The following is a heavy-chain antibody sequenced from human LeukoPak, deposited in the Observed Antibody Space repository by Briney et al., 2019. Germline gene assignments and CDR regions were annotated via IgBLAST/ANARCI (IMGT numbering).Heavy chain of an antibody. Sequence: PGGSLRLSCAASGFTFSSYGMHWVRQAPGKGLEWVAVIWYDGSNKYYADSVKGRFTISRGNSKNTLYLQMNSLRAEDTAVYYCARGDTVTTEFDYWGQGTLVTVSS. CDR1: GFTFSSYG. CDR2: IWYDGSNK. D-gene: IGHD4-17*01. CDR3: ARGDTVTTEFDY. J-gene: IGHJ4*02. V-gene: IGHV3-33*01.